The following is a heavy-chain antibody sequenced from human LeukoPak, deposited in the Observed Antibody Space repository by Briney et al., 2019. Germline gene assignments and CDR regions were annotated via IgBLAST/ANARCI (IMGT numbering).Heavy chain of an antibody. CDR2: ISSSSSYI. V-gene: IGHV3-21*01. D-gene: IGHD2-2*01. CDR1: GFTFSSHS. Sequence: GGSLRLSCAASGFTFSSHSMNWVRQAPGKGLEWVSSISSSSSYIYYADSVKGRFTISRDNAKNSLYLQMNSLRAEDTAVYYGARVSKVRTMDYWGRGTLVTVSP. J-gene: IGHJ4*02. CDR3: ARVSKVRTMDY.